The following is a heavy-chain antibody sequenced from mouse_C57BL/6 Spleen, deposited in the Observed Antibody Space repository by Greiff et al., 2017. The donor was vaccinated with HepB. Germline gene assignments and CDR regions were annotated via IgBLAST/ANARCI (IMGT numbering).Heavy chain of an antibody. Sequence: VQLQQPGAELVKPGASVKMSCKASGYTFTSYWITWVKQRPGQGLEWIGDIYPGSGSTNYNEKFKSKATLTVDTSSSTAYMQLSSLTSEDSAVYYCARHPSSYGWYFDVWGTGTTVTVSS. CDR2: IYPGSGST. CDR1: GYTFTSYW. CDR3: ARHPSSYGWYFDV. V-gene: IGHV1-55*01. J-gene: IGHJ1*03. D-gene: IGHD1-1*01.